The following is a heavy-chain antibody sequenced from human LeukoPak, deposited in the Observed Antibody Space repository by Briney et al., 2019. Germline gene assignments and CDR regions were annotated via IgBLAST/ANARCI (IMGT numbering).Heavy chain of an antibody. CDR1: GTSFTNYG. Sequence: ASVKVSCKVVGTSFTNYGITWVRQAPGQGLEWMGWISAHNGDTNVSQNFQGRVTMTTDTSTSTAYMELRSLRSDDTAMYYCARGEDPNDNWGQGTLVTVSS. J-gene: IGHJ4*02. CDR3: ARGEDPNDN. V-gene: IGHV1-18*01. CDR2: ISAHNGDT.